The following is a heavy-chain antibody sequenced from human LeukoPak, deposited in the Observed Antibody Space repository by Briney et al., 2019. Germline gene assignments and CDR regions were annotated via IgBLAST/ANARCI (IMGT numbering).Heavy chain of an antibody. V-gene: IGHV4-4*02. Sequence: SGTLSLTCAVSGGSISSSNWWSWVRQPPGKGLEWIGEIYHSGSTNYNPSLKSRVTISVDTSKNQFSLKLSSVTAADTAVYYCARGGGGKWLLSYYYYMDVWGKGTTVTVSS. CDR1: GGSISSSNW. D-gene: IGHD3-22*01. CDR2: IYHSGST. CDR3: ARGGGGKWLLSYYYYMDV. J-gene: IGHJ6*03.